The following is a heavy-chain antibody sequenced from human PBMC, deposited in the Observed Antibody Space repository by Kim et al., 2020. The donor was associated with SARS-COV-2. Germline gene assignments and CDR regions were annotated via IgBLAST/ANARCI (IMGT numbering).Heavy chain of an antibody. CDR1: GGSISSGGYY. Sequence: SETLSLTCTVSGGSISSGGYYWSWIRQHPGKGLEWIGYIYYSGSTYYNPSLKSRVTISVDTSKNQFSLKLSSVTAADTAVYYCARGTKYYDSSGYLDYWGQGTLVTVSS. D-gene: IGHD3-22*01. V-gene: IGHV4-31*03. J-gene: IGHJ4*02. CDR3: ARGTKYYDSSGYLDY. CDR2: IYYSGST.